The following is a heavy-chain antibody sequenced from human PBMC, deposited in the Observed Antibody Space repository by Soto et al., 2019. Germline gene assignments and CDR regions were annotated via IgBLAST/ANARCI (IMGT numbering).Heavy chain of an antibody. CDR3: ARDRPYYDILTGTKSSLDY. D-gene: IGHD3-9*01. CDR2: ISAYNGNT. CDR1: GYTFTSYV. V-gene: IGHV1-18*01. Sequence: GASVKVSCKASGYTFTSYVISWVRQAPGQGLEWMGWISAYNGNTNYAQKLQGRVTMTTDTSTSTAYMELRSLRSDDTAVYYCARDRPYYDILTGTKSSLDYWGQGTLVTVSS. J-gene: IGHJ4*02.